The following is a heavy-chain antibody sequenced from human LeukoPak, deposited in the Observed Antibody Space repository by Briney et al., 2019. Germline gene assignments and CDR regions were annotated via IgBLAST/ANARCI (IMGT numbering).Heavy chain of an antibody. Sequence: GGSLRLSCAASGFTFSSYPRGWVRQAPGKGLEGVSAISGGGGSTYYADSVKGRFTISRDNSKNTLYLQMNSLRAEDTAVYYCARNYYDSSGYYYYYYMDVWGKGTTVTVSS. D-gene: IGHD3-22*01. CDR3: ARNYYDSSGYYYYYYMDV. CDR2: ISGGGGST. CDR1: GFTFSSYP. J-gene: IGHJ6*03. V-gene: IGHV3-23*01.